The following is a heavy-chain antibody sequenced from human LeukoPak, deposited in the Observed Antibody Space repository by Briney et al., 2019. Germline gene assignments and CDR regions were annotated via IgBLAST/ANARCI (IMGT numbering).Heavy chain of an antibody. V-gene: IGHV3-23*01. J-gene: IGHJ4*02. D-gene: IGHD5-12*01. CDR1: GFTFSSFA. Sequence: GGSLRLSCAASGFTFSSFAMRWVRQAPGKGLEWVSLISGSSGRTHSADSVKGRFTISRDNSKNTLYLQMDSLRADDTAVFYCAKDMAREGSGYDCDFDYWGQGTLVTVSS. CDR3: AKDMAREGSGYDCDFDY. CDR2: ISGSSGRT.